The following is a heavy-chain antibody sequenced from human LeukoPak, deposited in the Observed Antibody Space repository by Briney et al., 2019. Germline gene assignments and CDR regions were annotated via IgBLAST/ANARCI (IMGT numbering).Heavy chain of an antibody. V-gene: IGHV1-2*02. J-gene: IGHJ4*02. CDR1: GYTFSGHY. CDR3: ARPIWGNYYGSGSYYSPLDY. D-gene: IGHD3-10*01. CDR2: INPNSGGT. Sequence: ASVKVSCKASGYTFSGHYMHWVRQAPGQGLEWMGWINPNSGGTNYAQKFQGRVTMTRNTSISTAYMELSSLRSEDTAVYYCARPIWGNYYGSGSYYSPLDYWGQGTLVTVSS.